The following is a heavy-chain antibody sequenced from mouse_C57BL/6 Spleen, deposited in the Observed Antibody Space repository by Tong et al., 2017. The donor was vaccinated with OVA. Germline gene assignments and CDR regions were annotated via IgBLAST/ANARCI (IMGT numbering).Heavy chain of an antibody. CDR2: INPSSGYT. CDR1: GYTFTSYT. CDR3: ARKDYGSSLFDY. J-gene: IGHJ2*01. Sequence: VQLQESGAELARPGASVKMSCKASGYTFTSYTMHWVNQRPGQGLEWIGYINPSSGYTKYNQKFKDKATLTADKSSSTAYMQLSSLTSEDSAVYYCARKDYGSSLFDYWGQGTTLTVSS. V-gene: IGHV1-4*01. D-gene: IGHD1-1*01.